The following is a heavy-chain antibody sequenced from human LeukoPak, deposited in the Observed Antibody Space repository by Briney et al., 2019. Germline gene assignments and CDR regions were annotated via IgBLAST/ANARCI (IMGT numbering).Heavy chain of an antibody. CDR1: GFTFSSYG. CDR3: AKDHLPITMIVVAFDY. J-gene: IGHJ4*02. V-gene: IGHV3-33*05. CDR2: ISYDGSNK. D-gene: IGHD3-22*01. Sequence: GGSLRLSCAASGFTFSSYGMHWVRQAPGKGLEWVAVISYDGSNKYYADSVKGRFTISRDNSKNTLYLQMNSLRAEDTAVYYCAKDHLPITMIVVAFDYWGQGTLVTVSS.